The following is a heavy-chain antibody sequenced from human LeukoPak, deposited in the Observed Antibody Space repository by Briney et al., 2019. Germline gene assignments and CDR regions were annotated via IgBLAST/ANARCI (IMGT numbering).Heavy chain of an antibody. CDR3: ATDRDGYRKNWYRFHY. Sequence: HPGGSLRLSCEASEFIFRNYWMIWFRKAPGKGLDWVANIKHDGTETNYVDSVKGRFTISRDNAKKSLYLQMNSLRAEDSAVYYCATDRDGYRKNWYRFHYWGQGTRVAVSS. J-gene: IGHJ4*02. V-gene: IGHV3-7*04. CDR2: IKHDGTET. CDR1: EFIFRNYW. D-gene: IGHD5-24*01.